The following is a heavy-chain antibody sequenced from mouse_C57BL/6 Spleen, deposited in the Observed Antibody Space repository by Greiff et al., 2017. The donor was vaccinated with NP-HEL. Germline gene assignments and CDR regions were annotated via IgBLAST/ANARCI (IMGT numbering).Heavy chain of an antibody. CDR1: GYSFTGYY. J-gene: IGHJ4*01. CDR3: AEVTTVVEDYAMDY. D-gene: IGHD1-1*01. CDR2: INPSTGGT. V-gene: IGHV1-42*01. Sequence: EVQLQQSGPELVKPGASVKISCKASGYSFTGYYMNWVKQSPEKSLEWIGEINPSTGGTTYNQKFKAKATLTVDKSSSTAYMQLKSLTSEDSAVYYCAEVTTVVEDYAMDYWGQGTSVTVSS.